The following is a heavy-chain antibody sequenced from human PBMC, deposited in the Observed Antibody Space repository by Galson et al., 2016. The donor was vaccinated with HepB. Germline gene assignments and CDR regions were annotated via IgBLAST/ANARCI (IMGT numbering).Heavy chain of an antibody. V-gene: IGHV4-59*01. CDR3: AMTFKGAY. J-gene: IGHJ4*02. Sequence: SETLSLTCSVSGGSISGYYYNWIRQSPGKGLEWIGYIHYSGNTNYNPSLKMRVTMSRDTSKKQFSLKLTSGTAADTAVYYWAMTFKGAYWGQGTLVTVSS. CDR1: GGSISGYY. D-gene: IGHD3-16*01. CDR2: IHYSGNT.